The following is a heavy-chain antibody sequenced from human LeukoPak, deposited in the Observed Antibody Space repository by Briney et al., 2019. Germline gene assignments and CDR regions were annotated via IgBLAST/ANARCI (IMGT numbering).Heavy chain of an antibody. CDR2: INHSGTT. J-gene: IGHJ3*01. CDR3: ARAWEVFNFFDV. CDR1: GGSFSGYH. V-gene: IGHV4-34*01. Sequence: SETLSLTCAVYGGSFSGYHWTWIRQSPGMGLEWIGEINHSGTTNYNPSLKSRVTISLDASKNQFSLTLTSVTAADTAVYYCARAWEVFNFFDVWGQGTMVTVSS. D-gene: IGHD1-26*01.